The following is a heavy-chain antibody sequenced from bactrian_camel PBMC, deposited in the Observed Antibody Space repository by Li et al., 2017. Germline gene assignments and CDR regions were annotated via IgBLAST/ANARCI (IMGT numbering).Heavy chain of an antibody. Sequence: HVQLVESGGGSVQAGGSLRLSCGASGSIYGDACMGWFRQAPGKEREGVTQKTTSSGSTSYADSVKGRLTISQDNAKNVMSLEMNDLKPDDTAMYYCAAKRSQTSLYCNTGRMVGSYAYWGQGTQVTVS. CDR2: KTTSSGST. V-gene: IGHV3S63*01. D-gene: IGHD1*01. CDR1: GSIYGDAC. CDR3: AAKRSQTSLYCNTGRMVGSYAY. J-gene: IGHJ4*01.